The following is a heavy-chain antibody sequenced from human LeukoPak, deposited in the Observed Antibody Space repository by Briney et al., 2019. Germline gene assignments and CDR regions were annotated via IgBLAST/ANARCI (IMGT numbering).Heavy chain of an antibody. D-gene: IGHD4-17*01. V-gene: IGHV1-46*01. CDR3: AKDSVEGDYRVWPYYFDY. CDR1: GYTFTSYY. J-gene: IGHJ4*02. CDR2: INPSGGST. Sequence: ASVKVSCKASGYTFTSYYMHWVRQAPGQGLEWMGIINPSGGSTSYAQKFQGRVTMTRDTSTSTVYMELSSLRSEDTAVYYCAKDSVEGDYRVWPYYFDYWGQGTLVTVSS.